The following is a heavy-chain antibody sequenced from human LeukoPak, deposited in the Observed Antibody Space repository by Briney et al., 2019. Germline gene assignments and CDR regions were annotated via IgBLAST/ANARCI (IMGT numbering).Heavy chain of an antibody. D-gene: IGHD2-15*01. Sequence: SETLSLTCTVSGGTISNYYWSWIRRPAGKGLEWIGRKYARGNSNYNPPVQSRVTMSVDTSKNQFSLKLRCVTAADTAVYYCARGRYCSADICTGGDSFDIWGQGTMVSVSS. V-gene: IGHV4-4*07. CDR1: GGTISNYY. J-gene: IGHJ3*02. CDR3: ARGRYCSADICTGGDSFDI. CDR2: KYARGNS.